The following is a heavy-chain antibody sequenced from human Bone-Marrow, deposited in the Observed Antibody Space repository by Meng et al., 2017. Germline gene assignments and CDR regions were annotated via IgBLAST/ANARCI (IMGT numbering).Heavy chain of an antibody. D-gene: IGHD3-9*01. V-gene: IGHV4-61*02. CDR3: ARVPGLRYFDWLLSSFDYYYYGMDV. J-gene: IGHJ6*02. CDR1: GGSIISGSYY. Sequence: LRLSCTVSGGSIISGSYYWSWIRQPAGKGLEWIGRIYTSGSTNYNPYLKSRVTISVDTSKNQFSLKLSSVTAADTAVYYCARVPGLRYFDWLLSSFDYYYYGMDVWGQGTTVTVSS. CDR2: IYTSGST.